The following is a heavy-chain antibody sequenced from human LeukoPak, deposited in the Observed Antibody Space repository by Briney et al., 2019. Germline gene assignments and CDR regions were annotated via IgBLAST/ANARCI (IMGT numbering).Heavy chain of an antibody. J-gene: IGHJ4*02. CDR3: ARTTYYYDSSGYYAPSFFDY. V-gene: IGHV5-51*01. CDR1: GYSFTSYW. D-gene: IGHD3-22*01. CDR2: IYPGDSDT. Sequence: GESLQISCQGSGYSFTSYWIGWVRQMPGKGLEWMGIIYPGDSDTRYSPSFQGQVTISADKSISTAYLQWSSLKASDTAMYYCARTTYYYDSSGYYAPSFFDYWGQGTLVTVS.